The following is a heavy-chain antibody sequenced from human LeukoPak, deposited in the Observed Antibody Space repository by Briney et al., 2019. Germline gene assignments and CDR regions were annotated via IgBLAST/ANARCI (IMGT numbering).Heavy chain of an antibody. J-gene: IGHJ4*02. V-gene: IGHV1-2*02. Sequence: GASVKVSCKVSGYTFTGYYLHWVRQAPGHGLEWMGRINPKSGGTSYAQKFQGRVSMTRDTSISTAYMELSRLRSDDTAVYYCATGFLEWILEDDYWGQGTLVTVS. CDR2: INPKSGGT. CDR3: ATGFLEWILEDDY. D-gene: IGHD3-3*01. CDR1: GYTFTGYY.